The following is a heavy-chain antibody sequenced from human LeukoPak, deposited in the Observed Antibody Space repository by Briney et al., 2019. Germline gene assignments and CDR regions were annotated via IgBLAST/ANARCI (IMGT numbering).Heavy chain of an antibody. J-gene: IGHJ4*02. Sequence: PGGSLRLSCAASGFTFSSYAMHWVRQAPGKGLEWVAVISYDGSNKYYADSVKGRFTISRDNSKNTLFLQMSGLRAEDTAVYYCARSAHIEVGTAPPPDYWGQGTLVTVTS. CDR3: ARSAHIEVGTAPPPDY. CDR2: ISYDGSNK. CDR1: GFTFSSYA. D-gene: IGHD2-21*02. V-gene: IGHV3-30*04.